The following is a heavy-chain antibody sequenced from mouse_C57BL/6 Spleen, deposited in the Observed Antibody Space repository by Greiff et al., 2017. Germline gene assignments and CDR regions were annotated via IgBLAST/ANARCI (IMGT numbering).Heavy chain of an antibody. CDR2: IWSGGST. D-gene: IGHD1-1*01. CDR1: GFSLTSYG. J-gene: IGHJ1*03. V-gene: IGHV2-2*01. CDR3: ARGITTVVARYFDV. Sequence: QVQLKESGPGLVQPSQSLSITCTVSGFSLTSYGVHWVRQSPGKGLEWLGVIWSGGSTDYNAAFISRLSISKDNSKSQVFFKMNSLQADDTAIYYCARGITTVVARYFDVWGTGTTVTVSS.